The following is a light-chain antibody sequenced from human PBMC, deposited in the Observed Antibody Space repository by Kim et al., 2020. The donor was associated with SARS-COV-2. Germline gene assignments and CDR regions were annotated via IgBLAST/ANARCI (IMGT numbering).Light chain of an antibody. V-gene: IGKV1D-12*01. CDR2: ITS. J-gene: IGKJ4*01. Sequence: DIQMTQSPSSVSASVGDRVTITCRASQDISRWLAWYQQKPGKAPLLLISITSSLQSGVPSRFSGSGSGTDFTLTISSLQPEDFATYYCQQSSSFPLTFGGGTKLDIK. CDR1: QDISRW. CDR3: QQSSSFPLT.